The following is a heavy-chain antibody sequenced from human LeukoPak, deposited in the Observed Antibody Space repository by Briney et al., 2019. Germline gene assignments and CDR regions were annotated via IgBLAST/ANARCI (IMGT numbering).Heavy chain of an antibody. CDR2: INHSGST. D-gene: IGHD2-15*01. CDR1: GASISSYY. Sequence: SETLSLTCTVSGASISSYYWSWIRQPPGKGLEWIGEINHSGSTNYNPSLKSRVTISVDTSKNQFSLKLSSVTAADTAVFYCASLLGYCSGGSCYSTGNPRHYYYYGMDVWGKGTTVTVSS. V-gene: IGHV4-34*01. J-gene: IGHJ6*04. CDR3: ASLLGYCSGGSCYSTGNPRHYYYYGMDV.